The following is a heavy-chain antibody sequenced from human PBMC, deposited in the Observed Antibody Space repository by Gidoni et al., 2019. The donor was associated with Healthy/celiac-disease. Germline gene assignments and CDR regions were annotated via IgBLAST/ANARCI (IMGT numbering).Heavy chain of an antibody. D-gene: IGHD3-10*01. Sequence: EVQLVESGGGLVKPGGSLRLSCAASGFTFSSYSMNWVRQAPGKGLEWVSSISSSSSYIYYADSVKGRFTISRDNAKNSLYLQMNSLRAEDTAVYYCARDWTQANLWFGEEGGMDVWGQGTTVTVSS. CDR3: ARDWTQANLWFGEEGGMDV. CDR1: GFTFSSYS. CDR2: ISSSSSYI. J-gene: IGHJ6*02. V-gene: IGHV3-21*01.